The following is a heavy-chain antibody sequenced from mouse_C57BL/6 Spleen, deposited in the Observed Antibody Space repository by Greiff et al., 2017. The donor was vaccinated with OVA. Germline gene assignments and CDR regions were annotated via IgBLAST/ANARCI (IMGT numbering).Heavy chain of an antibody. V-gene: IGHV1-26*01. D-gene: IGHD2-4*01. J-gene: IGHJ3*01. Sequence: EVQLQQSGPELVKPGASVKISCKASGYTFTDYYMNWVKQSHGKSLEWIGDINPNNGGTSYNQKFKGKATLTVDKSSRTAYMELRSLTSEDSAVYYCARERDYPAWFAYWGQGTLVTVSA. CDR2: INPNNGGT. CDR3: ARERDYPAWFAY. CDR1: GYTFTDYY.